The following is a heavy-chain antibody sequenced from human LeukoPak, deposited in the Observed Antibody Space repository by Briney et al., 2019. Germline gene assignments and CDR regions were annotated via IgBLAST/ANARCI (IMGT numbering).Heavy chain of an antibody. D-gene: IGHD3-22*01. J-gene: IGHJ4*02. Sequence: ASVTVSCKASGYTFTIYGISWVRQAPGQGLEWMGWISAYNGNTNYAQKLQGRVTMTTDTSTSTAYMELRRLRSDDTAVYYCARVRDYYDSSGVLDYWGQGTLVTVSS. V-gene: IGHV1-18*01. CDR1: GYTFTIYG. CDR2: ISAYNGNT. CDR3: ARVRDYYDSSGVLDY.